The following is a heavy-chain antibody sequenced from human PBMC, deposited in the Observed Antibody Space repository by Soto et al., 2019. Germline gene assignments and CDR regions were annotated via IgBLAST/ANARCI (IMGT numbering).Heavy chain of an antibody. D-gene: IGHD2-8*01. J-gene: IGHJ6*02. CDR1: GFPFSDYY. Sequence: TGGSLRLSCAASGFPFSDYYMSWIRQSPGRGLEWLSYISSGSGDTDYADSVKGRFIISRHNSKNTLYLQMNSLRAEDTAVYYCARGGLYGYGMDVWGQGTTVTVSS. CDR3: ARGGLYGYGMDV. V-gene: IGHV3-11*05. CDR2: ISSGSGDT.